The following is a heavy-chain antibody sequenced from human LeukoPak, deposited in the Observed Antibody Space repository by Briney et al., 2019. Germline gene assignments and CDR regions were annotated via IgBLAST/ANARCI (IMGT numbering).Heavy chain of an antibody. Sequence: ASVTVSFKASGYTFTSYDINWVRQAPGQGLEWMGWMNPNSGNTGYARKFQGRVTMTRNTSISTAYMELSSLRSEDTAVYYCARGTEYYYDSSGYYTSYYYGMDVWGQGTTVTVSS. CDR1: GYTFTSYD. J-gene: IGHJ6*02. CDR2: MNPNSGNT. CDR3: ARGTEYYYDSSGYYTSYYYGMDV. D-gene: IGHD3-22*01. V-gene: IGHV1-8*01.